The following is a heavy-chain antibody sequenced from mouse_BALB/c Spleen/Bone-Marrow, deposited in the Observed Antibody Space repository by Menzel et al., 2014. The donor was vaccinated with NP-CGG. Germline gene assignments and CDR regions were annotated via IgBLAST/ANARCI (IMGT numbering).Heavy chain of an antibody. CDR3: ARGGFLLRSLALDY. Sequence: QLVESGPELEKPGASVKISCKASGYSFTGYNMNWVKQYNGQSLEWIGNVDPYYGATTYNQKFKGKATLTVDKSSSTAYMQLERLTSEDSAVYYCARGGFLLRSLALDYWGQGTSVTVSS. CDR2: VDPYYGAT. D-gene: IGHD1-1*01. V-gene: IGHV1-39*01. CDR1: GYSFTGYN. J-gene: IGHJ4*01.